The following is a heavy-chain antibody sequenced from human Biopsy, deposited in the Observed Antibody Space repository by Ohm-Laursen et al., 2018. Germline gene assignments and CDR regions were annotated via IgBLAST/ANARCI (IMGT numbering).Heavy chain of an antibody. V-gene: IGHV4-59*11. D-gene: IGHD3-3*01. Sequence: SQTLSLTCTVSGASLSSHYWSWIRQPPGKGLEWLGYFYGSGNTYYNPSLKRRVTISVDPSKNQFSLQVNSVTAADTAVYYCARTPRDSFWSGSYKRGLWFDPWGQGTLVTVSS. CDR3: ARTPRDSFWSGSYKRGLWFDP. J-gene: IGHJ5*02. CDR1: GASLSSHY. CDR2: FYGSGNT.